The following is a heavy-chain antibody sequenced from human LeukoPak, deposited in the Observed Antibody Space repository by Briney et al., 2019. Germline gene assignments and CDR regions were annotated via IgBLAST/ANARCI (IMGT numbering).Heavy chain of an antibody. J-gene: IGHJ4*02. CDR3: AKRPDCSTTNCFRFEY. V-gene: IGHV3-23*01. D-gene: IGHD2-2*01. CDR1: GFTFSTYA. Sequence: GGSLRLSCAASGFTFSTYAMSWVRQAPGQGLEWESSINGDGGSTYYAESVKGRFTVSRDNSKNTLYLQMDSLRAEDTAVYYCAKRPDCSTTNCFRFEYWGQGTLVTVSS. CDR2: INGDGGST.